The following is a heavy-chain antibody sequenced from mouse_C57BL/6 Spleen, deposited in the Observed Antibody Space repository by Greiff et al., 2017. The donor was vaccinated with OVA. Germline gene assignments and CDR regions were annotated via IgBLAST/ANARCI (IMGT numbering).Heavy chain of an antibody. CDR3: TRGVYVYYAMDY. Sequence: VQGVESGAELVRPGASVTLSCKASGYTFTDYEMHWVKQTPVHGLEWIGAIDPETGGTAYNQKFKGKAILTADKSSSTAYMELRSLTSEDSAVYYCTRGVYVYYAMDYWGQGTSVTVSS. V-gene: IGHV1-15*01. D-gene: IGHD2-3*01. J-gene: IGHJ4*01. CDR2: IDPETGGT. CDR1: GYTFTDYE.